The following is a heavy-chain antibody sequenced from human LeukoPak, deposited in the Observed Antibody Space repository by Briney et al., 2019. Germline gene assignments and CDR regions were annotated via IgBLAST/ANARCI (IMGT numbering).Heavy chain of an antibody. J-gene: IGHJ4*02. CDR3: ARVGRRNYYDSSGYYGGYYFDY. D-gene: IGHD3-22*01. CDR2: INHSGST. CDR1: GGSFSVYY. V-gene: IGHV4-34*01. Sequence: SETLSLTCAVYGGSFSVYYWSWIRQPPGKGLEWIGEINHSGSTNYNPSLKSRVTISVDTSKNQFSLKLSSVTAADTAVYYCARVGRRNYYDSSGYYGGYYFDYWGQGTLVTVSS.